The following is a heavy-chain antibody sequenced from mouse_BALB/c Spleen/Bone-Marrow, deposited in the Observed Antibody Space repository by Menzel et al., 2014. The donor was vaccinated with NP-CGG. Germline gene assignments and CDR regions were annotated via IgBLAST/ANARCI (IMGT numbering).Heavy chain of an antibody. CDR2: IYPGDGDT. Sequence: QVQLQQSGAELVRPGSSVKISCKASGYAFSSCWMNWVKQRPGQGLEWIGQIYPGDGDTNYNGKFKGKATLTADKSSSTAYMQLSSLTSEDSEVYFCARRGYYGSSYYFDYWGQGTTLTVSS. J-gene: IGHJ2*01. V-gene: IGHV1-80*01. CDR3: ARRGYYGSSYYFDY. CDR1: GYAFSSCW. D-gene: IGHD1-1*01.